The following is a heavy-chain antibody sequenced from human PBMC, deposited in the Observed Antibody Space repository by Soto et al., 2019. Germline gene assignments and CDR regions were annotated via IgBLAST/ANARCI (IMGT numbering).Heavy chain of an antibody. CDR2: ITYDRRNK. CDR1: GFTFSTYS. CDR3: ARGITMVRGVIIDYFDY. J-gene: IGHJ4*02. Sequence: GGSLRLSCEASGFTFSTYSLNWVRQAPGKGLEWVAVITYDRRNKYYADSVKGRFTISRDNSKNTLYLQMNSLRAEDTAVYYCARGITMVRGVIIDYFDYWGQGTLVTVSS. V-gene: IGHV3-30*03. D-gene: IGHD3-10*01.